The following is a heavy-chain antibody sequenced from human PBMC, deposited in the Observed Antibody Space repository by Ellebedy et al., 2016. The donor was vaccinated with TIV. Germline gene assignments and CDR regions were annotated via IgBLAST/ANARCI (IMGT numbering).Heavy chain of an antibody. Sequence: MPSETLSLTCAVHGASFSDYYCSWIRQSPGKGLEWVGEMNHSVTTKYNPSLKSRVTISGDTPTNQFPLRLTSVTAADMAVYYCGGSVAVARTAGMDVWGQGTTVTVSS. CDR2: MNHSVTT. D-gene: IGHD6-19*01. CDR3: GGSVAVARTAGMDV. J-gene: IGHJ6*02. V-gene: IGHV4-34*01. CDR1: GASFSDYY.